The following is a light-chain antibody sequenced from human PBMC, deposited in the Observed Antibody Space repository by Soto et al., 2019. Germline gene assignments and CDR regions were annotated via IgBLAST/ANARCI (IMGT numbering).Light chain of an antibody. Sequence: IVLIPSPATLSLSPGERATLSCRASQSVSSYLAWYQQKPGQAPRLLIYDASNRATGIPARFSGSGSGTDFTLTISSLEPEDFAVYYCQQSSNWPPITFGQGTRLEIK. CDR3: QQSSNWPPIT. CDR2: DAS. CDR1: QSVSSY. J-gene: IGKJ5*01. V-gene: IGKV3-11*01.